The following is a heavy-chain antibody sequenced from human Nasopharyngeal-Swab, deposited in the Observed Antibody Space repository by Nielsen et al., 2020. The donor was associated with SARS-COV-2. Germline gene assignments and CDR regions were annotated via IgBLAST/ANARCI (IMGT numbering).Heavy chain of an antibody. J-gene: IGHJ4*02. V-gene: IGHV3-9*01. CDR1: GFTFDDYA. CDR2: ISWNSGSI. CDR3: AKAAPKIVVVALFDY. D-gene: IGHD2-15*01. Sequence: SLRLSCAASGFTFDDYAMHWVRQAPAKGLEWVSGISWNSGSIGYADSVKGRFTISRDNAKNSLYLQMNSLRAEDTALYYCAKAAPKIVVVALFDYWGQGTLVTVSS.